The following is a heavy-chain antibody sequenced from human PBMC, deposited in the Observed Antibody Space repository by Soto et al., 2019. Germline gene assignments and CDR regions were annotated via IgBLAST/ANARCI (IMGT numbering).Heavy chain of an antibody. CDR2: IYWNDDK. D-gene: IGHD3-16*01. CDR1: GFSLRTTGVG. V-gene: IGHV2-5*01. CDR3: AHTWGLPFDY. Sequence: QITLKEPGPPLVEPTQTLTLTCTYSGFSLRTTGVGVGWIRQPPGKALEWLGIIYWNDDKRYSPSLKNRFTLTSDISKSQVVLTMTNMDPVDTATYYCAHTWGLPFDYWGQGTLVIVSS. J-gene: IGHJ4*02.